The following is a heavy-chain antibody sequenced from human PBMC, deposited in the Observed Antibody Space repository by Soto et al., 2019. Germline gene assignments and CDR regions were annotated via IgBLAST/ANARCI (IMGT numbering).Heavy chain of an antibody. D-gene: IGHD6-13*01. V-gene: IGHV3-23*01. Sequence: GGSLRLSXAASGFSFSNFAMSWVRQAPGTGLEWVSSISGSGDKTYYLDSVKGRFTIPRDNSKNTLYLHMNSLGAEDTAVYFCAKDYASTWYWYFDPWGQGTLVTVSS. CDR2: ISGSGDKT. CDR1: GFSFSNFA. J-gene: IGHJ5*02. CDR3: AKDYASTWYWYFDP.